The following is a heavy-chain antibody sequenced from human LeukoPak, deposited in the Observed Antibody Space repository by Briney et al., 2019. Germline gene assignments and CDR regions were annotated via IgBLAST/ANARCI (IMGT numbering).Heavy chain of an antibody. V-gene: IGHV3-30*04. CDR3: AKEGSSGYGLAHAFDI. Sequence: GGSLRLSCAASGFTFSSYAMHWVRQAPGKGLEWVAVISYDGSNKYYADSVKGRFTISRDNSKNTLYLQMNSLRAEDTAVYYCAKEGSSGYGLAHAFDIWGQGTMVTVSS. J-gene: IGHJ3*02. D-gene: IGHD5-12*01. CDR1: GFTFSSYA. CDR2: ISYDGSNK.